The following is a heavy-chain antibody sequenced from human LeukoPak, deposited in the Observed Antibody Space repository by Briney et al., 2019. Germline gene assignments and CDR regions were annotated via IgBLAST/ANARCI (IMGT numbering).Heavy chain of an antibody. V-gene: IGHV3-72*01. D-gene: IGHD4-17*01. CDR1: GFTFSDHY. CDR3: ASYGDYGFY. Sequence: GGSLRLSCAASGFTFSDHYMDWVRQAPGKGLEWVGRTRNKANSYTTEYAASVKGRFTISRDDSKNSLYLQMNGLKTEDTAVYYCASYGDYGFYWGQGTLVTASS. J-gene: IGHJ4*02. CDR2: TRNKANSYTT.